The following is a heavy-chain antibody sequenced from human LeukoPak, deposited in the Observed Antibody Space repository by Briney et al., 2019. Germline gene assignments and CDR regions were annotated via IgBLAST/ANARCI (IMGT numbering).Heavy chain of an antibody. CDR2: ISYDGNNK. V-gene: IGHV3-30*01. J-gene: IGHJ4*02. Sequence: GGSLRLPCAASGFTFSSYTMHWVRQAPGTGLEWVAVISYDGNNKYYADSVKGRFTISRDNSKNTLYLQMNSLRGEDTAVYYCARNPYYGDYVWGQGTRVTVSS. D-gene: IGHD4-17*01. CDR1: GFTFSSYT. CDR3: ARNPYYGDYV.